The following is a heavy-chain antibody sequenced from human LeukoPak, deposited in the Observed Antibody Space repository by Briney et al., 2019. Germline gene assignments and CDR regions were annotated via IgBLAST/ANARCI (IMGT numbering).Heavy chain of an antibody. CDR1: GGSSCDYY. D-gene: IGHD4-17*01. V-gene: IGHV4-59*01. J-gene: IGHJ6*02. CDR3: AREDPQTTVPEGMDV. Sequence: SETLSLTSTVSGGSSCDYYWGWIRQCPGEGLEWSVYIYYSGTTHYNTPLKRRVTISVATSKRQFSLQLRSVTAADTAVYYCAREDPQTTVPEGMDVRGQGTTVTVSS. CDR2: IYYSGTT.